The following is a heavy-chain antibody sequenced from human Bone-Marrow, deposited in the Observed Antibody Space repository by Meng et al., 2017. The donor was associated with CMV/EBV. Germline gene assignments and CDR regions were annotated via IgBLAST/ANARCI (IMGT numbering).Heavy chain of an antibody. D-gene: IGHD6-19*01. J-gene: IGHJ4*02. V-gene: IGHV3-30*19. CDR3: ARSRGAASSGLPHFDY. CDR2: ISYDGSNK. CDR1: GFISSSYD. Sequence: SLKISSAAAGFISSSYDMHLVRQAPGKGLEWVAVISYDGSNKYYPDSVKGRFTISRENSKNTLYLQMNSLRAEDTAVYYCARSRGAASSGLPHFDYWGQGTLVTVSS.